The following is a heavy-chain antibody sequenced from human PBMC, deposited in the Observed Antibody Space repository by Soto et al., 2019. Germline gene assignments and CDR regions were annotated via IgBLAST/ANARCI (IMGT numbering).Heavy chain of an antibody. J-gene: IGHJ5*02. Sequence: EVQLEESGGGLVQPGGSLRLSCAASGFTFSRYWMKWVRQAPGKGLEWVANIKQDGSEKYYVDSVEGRFTISRDNDMNSLYLQMNSLRVEDTAVYYCVPRGSWGQGILVTVSS. CDR2: IKQDGSEK. V-gene: IGHV3-7*01. CDR1: GFTFSRYW. CDR3: VPRGS.